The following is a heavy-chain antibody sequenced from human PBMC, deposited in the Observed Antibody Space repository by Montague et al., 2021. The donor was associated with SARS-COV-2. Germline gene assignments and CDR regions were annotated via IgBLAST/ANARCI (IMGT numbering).Heavy chain of an antibody. CDR2: IHHGGST. J-gene: IGHJ6*03. Sequence: SESLSLCCAVHGGSFSTYSWNWIRQPPGKGLEWIGEIHHGGSTNYNPSLKSRVTISADTSKNQFSLKLTSVAAADTAVYYCARLGDGVVPSPILGVGPYYSYYYMDVWGKGTTVTVSS. V-gene: IGHV4-34*01. D-gene: IGHD3-10*01. CDR1: GGSFSTYS. CDR3: ARLGDGVVPSPILGVGPYYSYYYMDV.